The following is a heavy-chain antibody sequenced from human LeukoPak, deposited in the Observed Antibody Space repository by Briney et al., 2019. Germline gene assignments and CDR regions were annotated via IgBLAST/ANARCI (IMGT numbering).Heavy chain of an antibody. CDR3: ARDRSSKMATVHGCCSDAFDI. CDR2: VYYSGST. Sequence: RASETLSLTCTVSGGSISRYYWNWIRQPPGKGLEWIGYVYYSGSTNYNPSLKSRVTISVDTSKNQFSLKLSSVTAADTAVYYCARDRSSKMATVHGCCSDAFDIWGQGTMVTVSS. V-gene: IGHV4-59*01. CDR1: GGSISRYY. J-gene: IGHJ3*02. D-gene: IGHD5-24*01.